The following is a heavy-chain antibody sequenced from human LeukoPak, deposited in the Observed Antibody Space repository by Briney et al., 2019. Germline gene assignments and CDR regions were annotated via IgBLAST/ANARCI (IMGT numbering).Heavy chain of an antibody. CDR3: ARDLYDYGSY. V-gene: IGHV3-66*01. Sequence: GGSLRLSCAASGFTVSSTYMSWVRQAPGKGLEWVSVIYSGGTTYYADSVKSRFTISRDNSKNTLYLQMNSLRTEDTAVYYCARDLYDYGSYWGQGTLVTVSS. J-gene: IGHJ4*02. CDR1: GFTVSSTY. D-gene: IGHD4/OR15-4a*01. CDR2: IYSGGTT.